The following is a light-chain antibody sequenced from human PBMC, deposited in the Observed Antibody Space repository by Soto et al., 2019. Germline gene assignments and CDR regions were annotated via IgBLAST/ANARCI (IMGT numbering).Light chain of an antibody. CDR1: TGAVTSGNY. Sequence: QAVVTQEPSLTVSPGGTVTLTCASSTGAVTSGNYPSWFQQRPGQAPRTLIYTTNSKHSWTPARFSGSLLGDKAALTLSGVLPEDEADYYCLLYYGGAQLVFGGGTKLTVL. CDR2: TTN. CDR3: LLYYGGAQLV. V-gene: IGLV7-43*01. J-gene: IGLJ3*02.